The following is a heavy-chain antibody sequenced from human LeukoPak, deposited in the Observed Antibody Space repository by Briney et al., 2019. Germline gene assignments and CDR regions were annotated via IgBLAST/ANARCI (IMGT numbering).Heavy chain of an antibody. J-gene: IGHJ4*02. CDR1: GGSISSYY. Sequence: RASETLSLTCTVSGGSISSYYWSWIRQPPGKGLEWIGYIYYSGSTNYNPSLKSRVTISVDTSKNQFSPKLSSVTAADTAVYYCASYSGYGLYFDYWGQGTLVTVSS. CDR2: IYYSGST. D-gene: IGHD5-12*01. CDR3: ASYSGYGLYFDY. V-gene: IGHV4-59*01.